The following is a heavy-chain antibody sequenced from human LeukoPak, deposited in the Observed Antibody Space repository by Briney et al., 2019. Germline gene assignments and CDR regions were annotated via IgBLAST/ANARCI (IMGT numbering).Heavy chain of an antibody. D-gene: IGHD2-2*01. Sequence: GESLQISCKGSGCLFSSHWIGGVRQLPGKGLEWMGIIYPGDSDTRYSPSFQGQVTISADRSVSTAYLQWSSLKASDTAMYYCARQRYCSTTSCSFYFDYWGQGTLVTVSS. J-gene: IGHJ4*02. CDR1: GCLFSSHW. CDR2: IYPGDSDT. CDR3: ARQRYCSTTSCSFYFDY. V-gene: IGHV5-51*01.